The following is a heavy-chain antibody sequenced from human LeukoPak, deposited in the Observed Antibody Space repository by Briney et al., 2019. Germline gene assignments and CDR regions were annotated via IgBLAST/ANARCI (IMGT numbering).Heavy chain of an antibody. CDR2: LYTGGNT. CDR1: GFIVSSNY. CDR3: ARDKGYSGYDWDYFDC. Sequence: GGSLRLSCAASGFIVSSNYMSWVRQAPGKGLEWVSVLYTGGNTYYADSVKGRFTISRDNSKNTLYLQMNSLRAEDTAVYYCARDKGYSGYDWDYFDCWSQGTLVTVSS. V-gene: IGHV3-53*01. J-gene: IGHJ4*02. D-gene: IGHD5-12*01.